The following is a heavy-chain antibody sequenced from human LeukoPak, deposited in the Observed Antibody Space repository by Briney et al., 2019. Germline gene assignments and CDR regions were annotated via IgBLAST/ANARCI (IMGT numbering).Heavy chain of an antibody. CDR1: GFTFSSYW. Sequence: GGSLRLSCAASGFTFSSYWMSWVRQAPGKGLEWVANIKQDGSEKYYVDSVKGRFTISRDNAKNSLYLQMNSLRAEDTAVYYCARDSDYYYDSSGILDYWGQGTLVTVSS. D-gene: IGHD3-22*01. CDR3: ARDSDYYYDSSGILDY. J-gene: IGHJ4*02. CDR2: IKQDGSEK. V-gene: IGHV3-7*01.